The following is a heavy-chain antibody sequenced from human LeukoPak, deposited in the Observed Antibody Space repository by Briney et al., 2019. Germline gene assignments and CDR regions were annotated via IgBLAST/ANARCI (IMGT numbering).Heavy chain of an antibody. CDR1: GFAFSSQA. CDR2: IGGSGDPT. Sequence: GGSLRLSCAASGFAFSSQAMGWVRQAPGKGLEWVSVIGGSGDPTYYADSVKGRFTISRDNSRNTLFLQMNSLRADDTALYYCAKEMKHGGWPFDYWGQGALVTVSS. CDR3: AKEMKHGGWPFDY. J-gene: IGHJ4*02. V-gene: IGHV3-23*01. D-gene: IGHD6-19*01.